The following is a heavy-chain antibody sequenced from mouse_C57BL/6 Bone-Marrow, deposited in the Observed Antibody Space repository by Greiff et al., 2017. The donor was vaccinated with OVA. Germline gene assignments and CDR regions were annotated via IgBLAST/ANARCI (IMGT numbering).Heavy chain of an antibody. Sequence: VQLQQSGAELVRPGSSVKLSCKASGYTFTSYWMHWVKQRPIQGLEWIGNIDPSDSETHYNQKFKDKATLTVDKSSSTAYMQLSSLTSEDSAVYYCARYRLHYYGSSRYFDVWGTGTTVTVSS. CDR1: GYTFTSYW. CDR2: IDPSDSET. J-gene: IGHJ1*03. V-gene: IGHV1-52*01. D-gene: IGHD1-1*01. CDR3: ARYRLHYYGSSRYFDV.